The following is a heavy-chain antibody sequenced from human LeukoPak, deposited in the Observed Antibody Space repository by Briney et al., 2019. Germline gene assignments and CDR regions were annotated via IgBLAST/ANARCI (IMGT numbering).Heavy chain of an antibody. V-gene: IGHV3-11*01. D-gene: IGHD2-15*01. CDR3: ARDRDVRVVHAHYDASDM. J-gene: IGHJ3*02. CDR1: GFSFSDYY. Sequence: GGSLTLSCAASGFSFSDYYMIWLRQAPGKGLEWLSSINGSADRILYADSVKGRFTISRDNAKNSLFLQLDSLRAEDTAVYFCARDRDVRVVHAHYDASDMWGQGTVVTVSS. CDR2: INGSADRI.